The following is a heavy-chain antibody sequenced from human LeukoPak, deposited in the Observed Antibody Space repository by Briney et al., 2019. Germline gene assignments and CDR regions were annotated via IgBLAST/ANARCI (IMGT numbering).Heavy chain of an antibody. V-gene: IGHV4-59*08. D-gene: IGHD6-19*01. Sequence: SETLSLTCTVSGGSISSCYWSWIRQPPGKGLEWIGYIYYSGSTNYNPSLKSRVTISVDTSKNQFSLKLSSVTAADTAVYYCARHGSGWFQPRRGIDYWGQGTLVTVSS. CDR3: ARHGSGWFQPRRGIDY. J-gene: IGHJ4*02. CDR2: IYYSGST. CDR1: GGSISSCY.